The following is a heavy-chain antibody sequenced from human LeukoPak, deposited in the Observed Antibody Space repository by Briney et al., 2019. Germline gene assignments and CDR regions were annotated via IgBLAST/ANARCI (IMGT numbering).Heavy chain of an antibody. Sequence: GGSLKISGQSSGSHFTPYWIVWVRQLPGKGLEWMGITFAGYSYTIYSPSFQGQVTISVNKSISTAYLQWSSLKASDTAMYYCARHFHPAETTGGYFDLWGRGTLVTVSA. CDR1: GSHFTPYW. CDR2: TFAGYSYT. CDR3: ARHFHPAETTGGYFDL. D-gene: IGHD4-17*01. V-gene: IGHV5-51*01. J-gene: IGHJ2*01.